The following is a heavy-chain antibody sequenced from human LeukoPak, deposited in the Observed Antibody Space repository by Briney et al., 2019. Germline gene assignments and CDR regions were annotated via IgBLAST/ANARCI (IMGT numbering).Heavy chain of an antibody. CDR2: ISASGGST. J-gene: IGHJ4*02. CDR3: AKDQRWESPHYLDS. D-gene: IGHD1-26*01. Sequence: GGSLRLFCAASGFTFSSSAMSWVRQVPGKGLEWVSGISASGGSTNYADSVRGRFTISRDNSKNTLYVQMNSLRDVDTALYDCAKDQRWESPHYLDSWGQGTLVTVSS. CDR1: GFTFSSSA. V-gene: IGHV3-23*01.